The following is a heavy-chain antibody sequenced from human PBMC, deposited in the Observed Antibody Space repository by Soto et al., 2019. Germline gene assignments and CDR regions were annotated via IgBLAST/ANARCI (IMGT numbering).Heavy chain of an antibody. J-gene: IGHJ4*02. Sequence: EMQLLESGGGLVQPGGSLRLSCAASGFTFSSFAMSWVRQAPGKGLDWVSAISGSGGSTYSADSVKGRFTISRDNSKNTLYLEMSSVRAEDTAVYYCARGFSAGKGSPTDFWGQGSLVTVSS. CDR3: ARGFSAGKGSPTDF. CDR2: ISGSGGST. CDR1: GFTFSSFA. V-gene: IGHV3-23*01. D-gene: IGHD6-13*01.